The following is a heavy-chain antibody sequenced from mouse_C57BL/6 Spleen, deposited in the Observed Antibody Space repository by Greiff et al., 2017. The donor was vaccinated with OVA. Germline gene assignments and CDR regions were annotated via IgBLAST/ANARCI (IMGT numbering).Heavy chain of an antibody. J-gene: IGHJ2*01. CDR3: ARGTTVVPEDY. D-gene: IGHD1-1*01. Sequence: VQLQQPGAELVMPGASVKLSCKASGYTFTRYWMHWVKQRPGQGLEWIGEIDPSDSYTNYNQKFKGKSTLTVDKSSSTAYMQLSSLTSEDSAVYYCARGTTVVPEDYWGQGTTLTVSS. CDR1: GYTFTRYW. V-gene: IGHV1-69*01. CDR2: IDPSDSYT.